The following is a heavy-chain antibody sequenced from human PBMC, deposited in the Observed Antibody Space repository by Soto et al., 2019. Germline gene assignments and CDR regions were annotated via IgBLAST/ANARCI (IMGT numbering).Heavy chain of an antibody. CDR2: ISISSRTI. CDR3: ARDNGIAGSFDP. CDR1: GFTFRSYS. V-gene: IGHV3-48*02. Sequence: GSLRLSCXASGFTFRSYSMNWVRQPPGKGLEWVSYISISSRTIYYADSVKGRFTISRDDAKNSLYLQMNSLRDEDTSVYYCARDNGIAGSFDPWGQGTLVTVSS. J-gene: IGHJ5*02. D-gene: IGHD6-13*01.